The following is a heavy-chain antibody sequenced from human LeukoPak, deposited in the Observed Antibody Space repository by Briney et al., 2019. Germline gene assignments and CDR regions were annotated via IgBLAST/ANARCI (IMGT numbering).Heavy chain of an antibody. Sequence: ASVKVSCKASGYTFTSYDINWVRQATGQGLEWMGWMNPNSGNTGYAQKFQGRVTMTRNTSISTAYMELSSLRSEDTAVYYCARLGYCSSTSCYAWAYWGQGTLVTVSS. CDR2: MNPNSGNT. D-gene: IGHD2-2*01. CDR1: GYTFTSYD. V-gene: IGHV1-8*01. CDR3: ARLGYCSSTSCYAWAY. J-gene: IGHJ4*02.